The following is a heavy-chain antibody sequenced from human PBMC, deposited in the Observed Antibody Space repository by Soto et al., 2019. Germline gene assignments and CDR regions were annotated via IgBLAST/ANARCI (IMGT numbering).Heavy chain of an antibody. Sequence: QVHLVQSGAEVKKPGASVKVSCKTSGYTFTSYGISWVRQAPGQGLEWMGWISTYNANTNYAQKLQGRVTMTTDTSTSTAYMGLRSLRSDDTAVYYCVRASGSYYNSPFDYWGQGTLVTVSS. CDR3: VRASGSYYNSPFDY. D-gene: IGHD3-10*01. J-gene: IGHJ4*02. CDR1: GYTFTSYG. CDR2: ISTYNANT. V-gene: IGHV1-18*01.